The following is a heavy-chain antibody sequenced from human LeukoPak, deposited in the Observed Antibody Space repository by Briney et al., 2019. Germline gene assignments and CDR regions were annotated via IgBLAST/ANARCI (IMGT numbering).Heavy chain of an antibody. CDR2: TYYRSQWLQ. V-gene: IGHV6-1*01. Sequence: SPTLPLTFDITGDSVSFDNVAWTWLRQSPSRALEWLGRTYYRSQWLQQYGVSVRGRVTINPDTSKKQISLQLNSVTPDCTAIYYCARWIHATGGLDYWGQGTLATVSS. D-gene: IGHD3-16*01. CDR1: GDSVSFDNVA. CDR3: ARWIHATGGLDY. J-gene: IGHJ4*02.